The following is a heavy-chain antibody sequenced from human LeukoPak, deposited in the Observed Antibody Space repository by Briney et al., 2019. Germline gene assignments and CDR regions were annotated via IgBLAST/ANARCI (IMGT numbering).Heavy chain of an antibody. CDR2: IIPIFGTA. Sequence: SSVKVSCKASGGTFSSYAISWVRQAPGQGLEWMGRIIPIFGTANYAQKFQGRVTITTDESTSTAYMELSSLRSEDTAVYYCAREAGEVVAAIVSWFDPWGQGTLVTVSS. CDR1: GGTFSSYA. V-gene: IGHV1-69*05. D-gene: IGHD2-15*01. CDR3: AREAGEVVAAIVSWFDP. J-gene: IGHJ5*02.